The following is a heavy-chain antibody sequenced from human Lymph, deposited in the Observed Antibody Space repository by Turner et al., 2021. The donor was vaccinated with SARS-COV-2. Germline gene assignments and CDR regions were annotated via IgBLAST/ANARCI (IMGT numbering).Heavy chain of an antibody. J-gene: IGHJ6*02. CDR2: MNHNSGNT. Sequence: QVQLVQSGAAVKKPGASVKVSCKSPGYTFTSYDINWVRQATGQGLEWMGGMNHNSGNTGYAKKFQGRVTMTRNTSISTAYMELSSLRSEDTAVYYCARGRYSGGGMDVWGQGTTVTVSS. CDR3: ARGRYSGGGMDV. CDR1: GYTFTSYD. V-gene: IGHV1-8*02. D-gene: IGHD1-26*01.